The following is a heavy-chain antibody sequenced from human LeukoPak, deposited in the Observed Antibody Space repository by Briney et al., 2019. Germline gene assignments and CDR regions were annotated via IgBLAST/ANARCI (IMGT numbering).Heavy chain of an antibody. V-gene: IGHV3-30*18. J-gene: IGHJ4*02. D-gene: IGHD4-17*01. CDR2: ISYDGSNK. CDR1: GFTFSSYG. CDR3: AKGGYGDYVFFDY. Sequence: PGGSLRLSCAASGFTFSSYGMHWVRQAPGKGLEWVAVISYDGSNKYYADSVKGRFTISRDNSKNTLYLQMNSLRAEDTAVYYCAKGGYGDYVFFDYWGQGTLVTVSS.